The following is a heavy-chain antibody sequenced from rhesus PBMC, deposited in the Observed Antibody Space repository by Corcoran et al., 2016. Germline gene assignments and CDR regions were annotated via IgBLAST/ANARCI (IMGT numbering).Heavy chain of an antibody. V-gene: IGHV4S9*01. CDR2: IDGNSAST. Sequence: QVQLQESGPGLVKPSETLSLTCAVAGGSISDYYYWNWIRQPPGKGLGWIGNIDGNSASTNNNPSLKGRGTMSKDPSKNQFVLKLSLLTAADTAVYYCARERSSYSGNSLDVWGRGVLVTVSS. J-gene: IGHJ5-2*02. D-gene: IGHD4-29*01. CDR3: ARERSSYSGNSLDV. CDR1: GGSISDYYY.